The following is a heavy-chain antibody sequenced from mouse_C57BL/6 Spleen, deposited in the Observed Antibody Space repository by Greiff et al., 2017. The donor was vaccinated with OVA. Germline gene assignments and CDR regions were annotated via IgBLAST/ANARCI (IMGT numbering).Heavy chain of an antibody. CDR2: INPNNGGT. CDR3: ARGGYYGNWYFDV. V-gene: IGHV1-22*01. D-gene: IGHD2-1*01. Sequence: VQLKQSGPELVKPGASVKMSCKASGYTFTDYNMHWVKQSHGKSLEWIGYINPNNGGTSYNQKFKGKATLTVNKSSSTAYMELRSLTSEDSAVYYCARGGYYGNWYFDVWGTGTTVTVSS. J-gene: IGHJ1*03. CDR1: GYTFTDYN.